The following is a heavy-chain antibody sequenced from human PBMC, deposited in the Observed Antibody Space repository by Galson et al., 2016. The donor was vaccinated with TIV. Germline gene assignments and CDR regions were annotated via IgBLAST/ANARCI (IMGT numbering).Heavy chain of an antibody. V-gene: IGHV1-2*02. CDR3: ARARYGYYFDY. CDR2: IDPRSVAT. Sequence: SVKVSCKASGDTFTGYYVHWVRQAPGQGLEWMGWIDPRSVATNYAQKFQGRVTMTRDTSISTAHMELTRLTPDDTAVYYCARARYGYYFDYWGQGTQVTVSS. CDR1: GDTFTGYY. D-gene: IGHD4-17*01. J-gene: IGHJ4*02.